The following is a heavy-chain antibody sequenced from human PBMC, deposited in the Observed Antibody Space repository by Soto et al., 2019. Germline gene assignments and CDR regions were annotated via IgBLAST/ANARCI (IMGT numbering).Heavy chain of an antibody. V-gene: IGHV1-69*13. CDR2: IIPIFGTA. Sequence: EALVKVSCKAYGGTFSSYAISWVRQAPGQVLEWMGVIIPIFGTANYAQKFQGRVTITADESTSTAYMEVSRLKSDDTAVYYCARRSQRMGALPTYGGQGTRVNVSS. D-gene: IGHD1-26*01. CDR3: ARRSQRMGALPTY. J-gene: IGHJ4*02. CDR1: GGTFSSYA.